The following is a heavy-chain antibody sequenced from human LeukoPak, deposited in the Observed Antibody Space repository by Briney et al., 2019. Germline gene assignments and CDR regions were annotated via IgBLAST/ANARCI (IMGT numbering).Heavy chain of an antibody. Sequence: GGSLRLSCAASGFTFKSYTMNWVRQPPGKGLEWVSSITSSLSYISYADSVKGRFTISRDNAKNSLSLQVNSLRAEDTAVYYCARDFGRTSDWQPRLYYGMDVWGQGTTVTVSS. D-gene: IGHD2-2*01. CDR2: ITSSLSYI. V-gene: IGHV3-21*01. CDR1: GFTFKSYT. J-gene: IGHJ6*02. CDR3: ARDFGRTSDWQPRLYYGMDV.